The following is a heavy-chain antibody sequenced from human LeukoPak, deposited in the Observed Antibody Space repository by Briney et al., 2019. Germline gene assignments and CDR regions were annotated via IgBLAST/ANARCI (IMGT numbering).Heavy chain of an antibody. V-gene: IGHV5-51*01. CDR2: VYPSDSDT. Sequence: GESLKISCKGSGYSFASYWIGWVRQMPGKGLECMGIVYPSDSDTRYSPSFQGQVTISADKSINTAYLQWSSLKASDTAVYYCARHRLLTTALDYWGQGTQVTVSS. D-gene: IGHD4-17*01. J-gene: IGHJ4*02. CDR1: GYSFASYW. CDR3: ARHRLLTTALDY.